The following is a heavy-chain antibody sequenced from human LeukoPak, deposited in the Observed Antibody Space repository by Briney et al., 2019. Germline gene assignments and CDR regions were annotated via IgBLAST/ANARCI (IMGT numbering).Heavy chain of an antibody. CDR3: AREEQGIAVPFDY. V-gene: IGHV3-48*03. D-gene: IGHD6-19*01. Sequence: GGSLRLSCAASGFTFSSYEMNWVRQAPGKGLEWVSYISSSGSTIYYADSVKGRFTISRDNAKNSLYLQMNSLRAEDTAVYYCAREEQGIAVPFDYWGQETLVTVSS. CDR1: GFTFSSYE. J-gene: IGHJ4*02. CDR2: ISSSGSTI.